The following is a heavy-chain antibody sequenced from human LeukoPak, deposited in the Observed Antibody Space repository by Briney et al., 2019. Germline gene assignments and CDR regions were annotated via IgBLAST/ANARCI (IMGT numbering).Heavy chain of an antibody. Sequence: SETLPLTXAVSGYSISSGYYWGWIRQPPGKGLEWIGSIYHSGSTYYNPSLKSRVTISVDTSKNQFSLKLSSVTAADTAVYYCARQTGQYYYDSSGYYYPWGQGTLVTVSS. J-gene: IGHJ5*02. V-gene: IGHV4-38-2*01. CDR3: ARQTGQYYYDSSGYYYP. D-gene: IGHD3-22*01. CDR1: GYSISSGYY. CDR2: IYHSGST.